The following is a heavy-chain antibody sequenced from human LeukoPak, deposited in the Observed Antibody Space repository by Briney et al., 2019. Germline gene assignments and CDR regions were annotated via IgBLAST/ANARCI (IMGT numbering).Heavy chain of an antibody. CDR3: TSPEGGTYYFDY. J-gene: IGHJ4*02. V-gene: IGHV3-49*04. D-gene: IGHD1-26*01. Sequence: GGSLRLSCADSGFMFGEYSISWVRQAPGKGREWVGFIRSKTYGGTAQYAASVKGRFTISRDDSRSSAYLQMNNLKTEDTAVYFCTSPEGGTYYFDYWGQGTLVTVSS. CDR2: IRSKTYGGTA. CDR1: GFMFGEYS.